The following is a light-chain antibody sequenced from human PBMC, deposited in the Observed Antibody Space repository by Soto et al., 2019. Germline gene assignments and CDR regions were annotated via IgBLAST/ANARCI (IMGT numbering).Light chain of an antibody. CDR1: QSVNSY. Sequence: EIVLTQSPAILSLSPGEGATLSCRASQSVNSYLAWYQQKPGQAPRPLIYDASNRATGIPARFSGSGSGTDFSLTIGSLEPEDFAVYYCQQRNSWPPTFGQGTKVEIK. CDR3: QQRNSWPPT. J-gene: IGKJ1*01. V-gene: IGKV3-11*01. CDR2: DAS.